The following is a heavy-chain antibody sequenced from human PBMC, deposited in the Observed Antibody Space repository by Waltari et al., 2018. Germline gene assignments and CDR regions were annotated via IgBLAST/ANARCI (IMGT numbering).Heavy chain of an antibody. D-gene: IGHD2-15*01. CDR1: GGTFSSYA. V-gene: IGHV1-69*05. CDR2: IIPIFGTA. Sequence: QVQLVQSGAEVKKPGSSVKVSCKASGGTFSSYAISWVRQAPGQGLEWMGWIIPIFGTANYAQKFQGRVTITTDESTSTAYMELSSLRSEDTAVYYCARGFVGYCSGGSCFFDYWGQGTLVTVSS. CDR3: ARGFVGYCSGGSCFFDY. J-gene: IGHJ4*02.